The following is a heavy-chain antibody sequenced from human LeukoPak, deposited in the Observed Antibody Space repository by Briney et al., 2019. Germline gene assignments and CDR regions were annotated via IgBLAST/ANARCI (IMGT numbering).Heavy chain of an antibody. V-gene: IGHV4-59*01. J-gene: IGHJ6*02. CDR1: GGSISSYY. Sequence: PSETLSLTCTVSGGSISSYYWSWIRQPPGKGLEWIGYIYYSGSTNYNPSLTSRVTISVDTSKNQFSLKLSSVTAAETAVYYCARVLTGGSSWYHYYYGMDVWGQGTTVTVSS. D-gene: IGHD6-13*01. CDR2: IYYSGST. CDR3: ARVLTGGSSWYHYYYGMDV.